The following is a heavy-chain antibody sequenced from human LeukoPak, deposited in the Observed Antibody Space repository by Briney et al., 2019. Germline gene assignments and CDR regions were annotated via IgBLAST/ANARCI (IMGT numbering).Heavy chain of an antibody. V-gene: IGHV3-30*02. CDR3: ARDRGKDYFDS. CDR1: GLTFTSHG. Sequence: GGSLRLSCTTSGLTFTSHGFHWLRQVVGKRLEWVAFVRNDGSDTYHANSVKGRFSISRDDSKNTLYLQMNSLRPEDTAIYDCARDRGKDYFDSWGQGTQVTVSS. CDR2: VRNDGSDT. D-gene: IGHD4-23*01. J-gene: IGHJ4*02.